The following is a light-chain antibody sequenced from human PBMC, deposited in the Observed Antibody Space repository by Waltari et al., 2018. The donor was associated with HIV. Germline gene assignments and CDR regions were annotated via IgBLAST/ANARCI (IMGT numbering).Light chain of an antibody. V-gene: IGLV4-69*01. CDR3: HTWGPGIQV. CDR2: VTSGGSH. Sequence: QVVLTQSPSASASLGASVKLPCTLSSGHTNYAIAWPPQKPGKGPRYLMKVTSGGSHIQGDWIPDRVSGSSSGAERYLTISSLQSDDEADYYCHTWGPGIQVFGGGTKLTVL. CDR1: SGHTNYA. J-gene: IGLJ2*01.